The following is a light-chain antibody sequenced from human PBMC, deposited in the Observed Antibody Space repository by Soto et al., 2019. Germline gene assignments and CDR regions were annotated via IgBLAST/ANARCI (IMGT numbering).Light chain of an antibody. CDR2: LAS. J-gene: IGKJ4*01. V-gene: IGKV1-9*01. CDR1: QVISSR. Sequence: IQLTQSPSSLSASVGDRVTITCRASQVISSRLAWYQQKPGEAPNLLIYLASTLHSGVPSRFSGSASGTDFTLTISSLQPEDFATYYCQQINTYPLTFGGGTKLEIK. CDR3: QQINTYPLT.